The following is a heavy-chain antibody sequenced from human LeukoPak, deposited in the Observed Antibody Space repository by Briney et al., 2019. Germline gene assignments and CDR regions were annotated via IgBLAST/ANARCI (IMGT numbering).Heavy chain of an antibody. CDR2: INHSGST. CDR3: ARGRWPAAPFDY. D-gene: IGHD5-24*01. CDR1: GGSFSGYY. V-gene: IGHV4-34*01. Sequence: SSETLSLTCAVYGGSFSGYYWSWIRQPPGKGLEWIGEINHSGSTNYNPSLKSRVTISVDTSKNQFSLKLSSVTAADTAVYYCARGRWPAAPFDYWGQGTLVTVSS. J-gene: IGHJ4*02.